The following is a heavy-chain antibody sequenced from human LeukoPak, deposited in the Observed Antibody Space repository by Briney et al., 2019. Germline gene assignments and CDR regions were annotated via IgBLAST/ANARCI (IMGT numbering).Heavy chain of an antibody. CDR2: INPSGGST. Sequence: GASVKVSCKASGYTFTGYYKHWVRQAPGQGLEWMGIINPSGGSTSYAQKFQGRVTMTRDMSTSTVYMELSSLRSEDTAVYYCARAKDIVVVVAASAVHSPFDPWGQGTLVTVSS. D-gene: IGHD2-15*01. CDR3: ARAKDIVVVVAASAVHSPFDP. V-gene: IGHV1-46*01. J-gene: IGHJ5*02. CDR1: GYTFTGYY.